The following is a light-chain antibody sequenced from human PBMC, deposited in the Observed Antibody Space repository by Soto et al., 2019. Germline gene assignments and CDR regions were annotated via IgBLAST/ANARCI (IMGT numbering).Light chain of an antibody. CDR1: QSVTTH. J-gene: IGKJ1*01. Sequence: EIVLTQSPATLSLSPGERATLSCRASQSVTTHLAWYQQKPGQAPRLLIYDASYRANGIPDRFSGSGSGTDFTLTISRLEPEDFVVYYCQQYGSSSWTFGQGTKVDI. CDR2: DAS. CDR3: QQYGSSSWT. V-gene: IGKV3-20*01.